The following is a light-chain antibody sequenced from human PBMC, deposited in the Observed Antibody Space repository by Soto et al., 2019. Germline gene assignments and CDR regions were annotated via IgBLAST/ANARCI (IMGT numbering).Light chain of an antibody. CDR3: PQYGSSPA. Sequence: EIVLTQSPGTLFLSPGERATLSCRASQSVTSSYLAWYQQKPGQAPRLLIYGASSRATGIPDRFSGSGSGTDFTLTISRLEPEDFAVYYCPQYGSSPAFGGGTKVEIK. V-gene: IGKV3-20*01. CDR2: GAS. CDR1: QSVTSSY. J-gene: IGKJ4*01.